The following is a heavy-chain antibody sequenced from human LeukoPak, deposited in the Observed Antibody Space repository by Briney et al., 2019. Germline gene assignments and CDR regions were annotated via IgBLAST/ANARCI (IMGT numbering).Heavy chain of an antibody. D-gene: IGHD3-3*01. CDR1: GGSVSSGSYY. V-gene: IGHV4-61*01. J-gene: IGHJ3*02. CDR3: ARDSSITIFGVGQIGYAFDI. Sequence: TASETLSLTCTVSGGSVSSGSYYWSWIRQPPGKGLEWIGYIYYSGSTNYNPSLKSRVTISVDTSKNQFSLKLSSVTAADTAVYYCARDSSITIFGVGQIGYAFDIWGQGTMVTVSS. CDR2: IYYSGST.